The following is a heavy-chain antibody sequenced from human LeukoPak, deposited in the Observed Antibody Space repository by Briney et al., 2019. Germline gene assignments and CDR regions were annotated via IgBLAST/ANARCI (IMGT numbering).Heavy chain of an antibody. CDR1: GYTFTSYD. CDR3: ARGWFGEIPFLDF. J-gene: IGHJ4*02. Sequence: GASVKVSCKASGYTFTSYDIYWVRQATGQGLEWMGWMNPNSANTGYAQKFQGRVTMTRDTSINTAYMELSSLTSEDTAVYYCARGWFGEIPFLDFWGQGTLVTVSS. CDR2: MNPNSANT. V-gene: IGHV1-8*01. D-gene: IGHD3-10*01.